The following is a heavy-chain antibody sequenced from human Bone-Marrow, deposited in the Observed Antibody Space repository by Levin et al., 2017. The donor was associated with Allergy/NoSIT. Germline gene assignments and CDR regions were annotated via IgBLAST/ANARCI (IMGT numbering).Heavy chain of an antibody. Sequence: SETLSLTCSVSGDSISSTRYYWGWIRQPPGKGLEWIGTTFYTGSTYYNPSLESRVTISVDTSKNQFSLTLTSVTAADTAVYYCATSRYYSGYYYLDVWGKGTTVTVSS. V-gene: IGHV4-39*07. CDR3: ATSRYYSGYYYLDV. CDR2: TFYTGST. CDR1: GDSISSTRYY. D-gene: IGHD2/OR15-2a*01. J-gene: IGHJ6*03.